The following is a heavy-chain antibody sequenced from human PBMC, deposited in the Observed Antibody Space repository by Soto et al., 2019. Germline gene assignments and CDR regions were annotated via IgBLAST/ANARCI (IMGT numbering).Heavy chain of an antibody. Sequence: EVQLVESGGGLIQPGGSLRLSCAASGFTVSSNYMSWVRQAPGKGLEWVSVIYSGGSTYYADSVKGRFTISRDNSKNTLSLQMNSLRAADTAVYYGARSPMGAAYFDYWGQGTLVTVSS. J-gene: IGHJ4*02. D-gene: IGHD1-26*01. V-gene: IGHV3-53*01. CDR1: GFTVSSNY. CDR2: IYSGGST. CDR3: ARSPMGAAYFDY.